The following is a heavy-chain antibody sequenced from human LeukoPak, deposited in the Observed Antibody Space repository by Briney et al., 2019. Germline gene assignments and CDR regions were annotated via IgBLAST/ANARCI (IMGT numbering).Heavy chain of an antibody. CDR1: GFTFSSYS. CDR3: ARDRSDRLAVAGTSAFDY. D-gene: IGHD6-19*01. V-gene: IGHV3-21*01. CDR2: ISSSSSSYI. Sequence: GGSLRLSCAASGFTFSSYSMNWVRQAPGKGLEWVSSISSSSSSYIHYADSVKGRFTISRDNAKNSLYLQMNSLRAEDTAVYYCARDRSDRLAVAGTSAFDYWGQGTLVTVSS. J-gene: IGHJ4*02.